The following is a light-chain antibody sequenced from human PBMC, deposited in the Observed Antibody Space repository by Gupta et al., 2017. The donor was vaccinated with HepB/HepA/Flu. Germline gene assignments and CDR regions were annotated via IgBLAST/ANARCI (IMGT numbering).Light chain of an antibody. V-gene: IGLV1-47*01. J-gene: IGLJ2*01. CDR1: SSNIGSNY. Sequence: LTQPPSASGTPGQRVTISCSGSSSNIGSNYVSWYQQLPGTAPKLLIYRNDQRPSGVPDRFSGSKSGTSASLAISGLRSEDEADDYCAAWEGSLSTVLFGGGTKLTVL. CDR3: AAWEGSLSTVL. CDR2: RND.